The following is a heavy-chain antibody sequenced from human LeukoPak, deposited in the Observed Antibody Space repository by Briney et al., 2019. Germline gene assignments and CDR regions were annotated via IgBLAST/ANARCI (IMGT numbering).Heavy chain of an antibody. D-gene: IGHD6-13*01. CDR1: GYTFTRYG. CDR2: ISAYNGNT. Sequence: ASVKVSCKASGYTFTRYGISWVRQAPGQGLEWMGWISAYNGNTNYAQKLQGRVTMTTDTSTSTAYMERRSLRSDDTAVYYCARAAAGTLSTDCWGQGTLVTVSS. J-gene: IGHJ4*02. CDR3: ARAAAGTLSTDC. V-gene: IGHV1-18*01.